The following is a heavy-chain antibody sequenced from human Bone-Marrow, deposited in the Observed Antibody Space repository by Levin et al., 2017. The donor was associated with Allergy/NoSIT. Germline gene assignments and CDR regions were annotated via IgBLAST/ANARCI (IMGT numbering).Heavy chain of an antibody. CDR1: GGSIGTYY. J-gene: IGHJ6*03. CDR2: IYYSGRT. CDR3: ARHRDSYYYYFYMDV. V-gene: IGHV4-59*08. Sequence: SETLSLTCTVSGGSIGTYYWSWIRQPPGKGLEWIGYIYYSGRTHYNPSLKSRVTISLDTSKNQFSLKLSSVTAADTAVYYCARHRDSYYYYFYMDVWGKGTTVTVSS.